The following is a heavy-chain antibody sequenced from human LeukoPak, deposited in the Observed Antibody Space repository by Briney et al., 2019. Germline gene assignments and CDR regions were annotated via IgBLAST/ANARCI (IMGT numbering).Heavy chain of an antibody. CDR1: GFTFSSYS. CDR2: ISSSSSYI. Sequence: GGSLRLSCAASGFTFSSYSMNWVRQAPGKGLEWVSSISSSSSYIYYADSVKGRFTISRDNAKNSLYLQMNSLRAEDTAVCYCARDSGEQLVPEHYDYWGQGTLVTVSS. D-gene: IGHD6-6*01. J-gene: IGHJ4*02. V-gene: IGHV3-21*01. CDR3: ARDSGEQLVPEHYDY.